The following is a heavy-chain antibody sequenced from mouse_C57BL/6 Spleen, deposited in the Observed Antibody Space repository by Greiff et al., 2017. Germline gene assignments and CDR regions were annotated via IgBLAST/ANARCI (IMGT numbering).Heavy chain of an antibody. CDR1: GYTFTDYY. CDR3: ARGDYPSYAMDY. D-gene: IGHD2-4*01. CDR2: INPNNGGT. V-gene: IGHV1-26*01. Sequence: EVQLQQSGPELVKPGASVKISCKASGYTFTDYYMNWVKQSHGKSLEWIGDINPNNGGTSYNQKFKGKATLTVDESSSTAYMELRSLTSEDSAVYYCARGDYPSYAMDYWGQGTSVTVSS. J-gene: IGHJ4*01.